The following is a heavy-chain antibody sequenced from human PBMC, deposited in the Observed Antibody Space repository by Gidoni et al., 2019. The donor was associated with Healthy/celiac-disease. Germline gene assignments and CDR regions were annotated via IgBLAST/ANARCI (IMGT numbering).Heavy chain of an antibody. CDR2: IWYDGSNK. CDR3: ERVGYYYDSSGLDY. Sequence: QVQLVESGGGVVQPGGALRLSCAASGFTFSSYGMHWVRQAPGKGLEWVAVIWYDGSNKYYADSVKGRFTISRDNSKNTLYLQMNSLRAEDTAVYYCERVGYYYDSSGLDYWGQGTLVTVSS. J-gene: IGHJ4*02. CDR1: GFTFSSYG. V-gene: IGHV3-33*01. D-gene: IGHD3-22*01.